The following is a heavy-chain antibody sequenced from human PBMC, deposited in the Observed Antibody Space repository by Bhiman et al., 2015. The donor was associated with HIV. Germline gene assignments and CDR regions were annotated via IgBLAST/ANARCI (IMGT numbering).Heavy chain of an antibody. CDR3: ARDLDSSSNYYYYGMDV. V-gene: IGHV3-66*01. J-gene: IGHJ6*02. CDR1: GFTVSSNY. Sequence: EVQLVESGGGLVQPGGSLRLSCAASGFTVSSNYMSWVRQAPGKGLEWVSVIYSGGSTYYADSVKGRFTISRDNSKNTLYLQMNSLRAEDTAVYYCARDLDSSSNYYYYGMDVWGQGTTVTVSS. D-gene: IGHD6-6*01. CDR2: IYSGGST.